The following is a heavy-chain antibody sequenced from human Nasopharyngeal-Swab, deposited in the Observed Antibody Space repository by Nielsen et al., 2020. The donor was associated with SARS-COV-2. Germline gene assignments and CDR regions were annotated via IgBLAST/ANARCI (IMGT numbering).Heavy chain of an antibody. CDR2: ISGGGDNK. J-gene: IGHJ4*02. Sequence: GGSLRLSCAASGFTFNSFAMSWVRQAPGKGLEWVSGISGGGDNKHYADSVKGRFTISRDNSRKTLYLQMNSLRAEDTDVYHCAKANTRDFDYWGQGTLVTVSS. CDR1: GFTFNSFA. CDR3: AKANTRDFDY. V-gene: IGHV3-23*01.